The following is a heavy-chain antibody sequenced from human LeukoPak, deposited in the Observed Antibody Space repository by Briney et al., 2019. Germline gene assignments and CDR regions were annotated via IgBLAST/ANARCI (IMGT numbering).Heavy chain of an antibody. Sequence: GESLKISCEGSGYSFTTYWIGWVRQMPGKALEWVGFIYPGDSDARYSLYFQGQVTISADKSISTAYLQWRSLKASDTAIYYCAITRGYNYGFFDYWGQGTLVTVSS. D-gene: IGHD5-18*01. CDR1: GYSFTTYW. V-gene: IGHV5-51*01. J-gene: IGHJ4*02. CDR3: AITRGYNYGFFDY. CDR2: IYPGDSDA.